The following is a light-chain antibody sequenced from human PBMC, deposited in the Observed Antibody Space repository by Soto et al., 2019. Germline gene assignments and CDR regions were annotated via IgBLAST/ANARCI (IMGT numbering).Light chain of an antibody. CDR3: QVWDIMTDNYV. CDR1: NIGNKS. CDR2: YDS. Sequence: SYELTQPPSVSVAPEKTATITCGGNNIGNKSVHWYRQKPGQAPVLVISYDSDRPSGIPERFSGSNSGNTATLTISRVEAGDEADYYCQVWDIMTDNYVFGSGTKVTVL. V-gene: IGLV3-21*04. J-gene: IGLJ1*01.